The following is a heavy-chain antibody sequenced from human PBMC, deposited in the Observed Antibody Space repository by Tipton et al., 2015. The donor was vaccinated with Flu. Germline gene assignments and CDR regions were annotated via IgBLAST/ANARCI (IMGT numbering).Heavy chain of an antibody. CDR1: GFTFSTYW. J-gene: IGHJ3*02. V-gene: IGHV3-7*01. CDR2: INQGGSEK. CDR3: ARDKDCSSTTCFNAFDI. D-gene: IGHD2-2*01. Sequence: SLRLSCAASGFTFSTYWMGWVRQAPGKGLEWVANINQGGSEKYYVDSVKGRFTISRDNAKNSLHLQMNSLRAEDTAVYYCARDKDCSSTTCFNAFDIWGLGTLVTVSS.